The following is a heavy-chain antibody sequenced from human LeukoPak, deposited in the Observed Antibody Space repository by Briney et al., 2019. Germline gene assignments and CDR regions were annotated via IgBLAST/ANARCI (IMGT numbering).Heavy chain of an antibody. D-gene: IGHD3-10*01. Sequence: ASVKVSCKASGYSFTGFYIYWVRQAPGQGLEWMGWINPDSGGTNYAQKFQGRVTLTRDTSVSTVYMELSSLRSDDTARYYRARSANYYYGLEDLGQGTLVTVSS. CDR1: GYSFTGFY. J-gene: IGHJ4*02. CDR2: INPDSGGT. V-gene: IGHV1-2*02. CDR3: ARSANYYYGLED.